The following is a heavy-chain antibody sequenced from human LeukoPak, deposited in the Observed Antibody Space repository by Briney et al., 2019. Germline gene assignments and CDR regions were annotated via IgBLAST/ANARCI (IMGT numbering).Heavy chain of an antibody. CDR3: TRDLRKHGVFDI. CDR1: GFTVSTNY. CDR2: IYSDGTT. Sequence: GGSLRLSCAASGFTVSTNYMTWVRQAPGKGLEWVSEIYSDGTTYYAASVKGRFSISRDNSKNTVYLEMNSLRGEDTAIYYCTRDLRKHGVFDIWGQGTMVTVS. J-gene: IGHJ3*02. V-gene: IGHV3-53*01.